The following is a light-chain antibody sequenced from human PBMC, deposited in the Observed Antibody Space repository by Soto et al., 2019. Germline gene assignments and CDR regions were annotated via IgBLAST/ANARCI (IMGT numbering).Light chain of an antibody. CDR3: QQRSNWPRT. J-gene: IGKJ1*01. CDR1: QSVSSSD. CDR2: GAS. V-gene: IGKV3D-20*02. Sequence: EIQMTQSLVTLSVSPGERATLPCRASQSVSSSDLAWYQQKPGQAPRLLISGASGRATGIPDRFSPSGSGTYFTLTLRRLEPEHFAVDDCQQRSNWPRTFRQGTRV.